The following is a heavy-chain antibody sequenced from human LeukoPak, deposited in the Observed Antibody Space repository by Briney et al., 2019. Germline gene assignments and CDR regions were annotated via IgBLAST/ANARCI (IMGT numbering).Heavy chain of an antibody. Sequence: SETLSLTGTVSAVSISSYYWSWIRQPPGKGLEGSGYIFPSGSSNYDPSLKSRVTMSVDTSNNQISLKLYSVIAEDTAVYYCARSPPAPKQFDSWGQGILVTVSS. CDR3: ARSPPAPKQFDS. J-gene: IGHJ4*02. V-gene: IGHV4-4*09. CDR2: IFPSGSS. CDR1: AVSISSYY. D-gene: IGHD2-2*01.